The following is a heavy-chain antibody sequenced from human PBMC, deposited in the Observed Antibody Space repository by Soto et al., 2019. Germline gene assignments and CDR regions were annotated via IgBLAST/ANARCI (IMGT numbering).Heavy chain of an antibody. V-gene: IGHV3-66*01. CDR2: IYSGGST. Sequence: GGSLRLSCAASGFTVSSNYMSWVRQAPGKGLEWVSVIYSGGSTYYADSVKGRSTISRDNSKNTLYLQMNSLRAEDTAVLYCAIDARAEVYWHFEYWVQGTRVIVSS. CDR1: GFTVSSNY. J-gene: IGHJ4*02. CDR3: AIDARAEVYWHFEY. D-gene: IGHD2-8*02.